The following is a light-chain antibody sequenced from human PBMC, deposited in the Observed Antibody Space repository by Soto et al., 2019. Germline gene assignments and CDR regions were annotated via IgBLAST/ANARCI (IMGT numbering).Light chain of an antibody. CDR2: DAS. CDR3: QQHSNLPLT. V-gene: IGKV3-11*01. CDR1: QTVRNN. Sequence: EIVLTQSPATLSLSPGERATLSCRASQTVRNNLAWYQQRPGQSPRLLIYDASSRATGIPARFSGSGSGTDFTLSISSLEPEDFAGYYWQQHSNLPLTFGVGTKVEIK. J-gene: IGKJ4*01.